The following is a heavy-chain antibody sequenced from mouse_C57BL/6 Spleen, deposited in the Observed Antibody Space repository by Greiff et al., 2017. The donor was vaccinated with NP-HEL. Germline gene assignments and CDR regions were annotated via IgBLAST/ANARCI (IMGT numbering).Heavy chain of an antibody. V-gene: IGHV1-55*01. J-gene: IGHJ1*03. CDR3: ARSITTVVAPDV. CDR1: GYTFTSYW. Sequence: QVQLQQPGAELVKPGASVKMSCTASGYTFTSYWITWVKQRPGQGLEWIGDIYPGSGSTNYNEKFKSKATLTEDTSASTAYMQLSSLTSEDSAVYCCARSITTVVAPDVWGTGTTVTVSS. CDR2: IYPGSGST. D-gene: IGHD1-1*01.